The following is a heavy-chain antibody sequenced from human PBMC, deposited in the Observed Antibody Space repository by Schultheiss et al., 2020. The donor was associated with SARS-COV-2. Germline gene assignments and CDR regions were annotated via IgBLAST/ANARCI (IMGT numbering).Heavy chain of an antibody. J-gene: IGHJ4*02. CDR1: GGSISSYY. CDR2: IYYSGST. CDR3: ATPRDGYRAYYFDY. V-gene: IGHV4-59*05. Sequence: SETLSLTCTVSGGSISSYYWSWIRQPAGKGLEWIGSIYYSGSTYYNPSLKSRVTISVDTSKNQFSLKLSSVTAADTAVYYCATPRDGYRAYYFDYWGQGTLVTVSS. D-gene: IGHD5-24*01.